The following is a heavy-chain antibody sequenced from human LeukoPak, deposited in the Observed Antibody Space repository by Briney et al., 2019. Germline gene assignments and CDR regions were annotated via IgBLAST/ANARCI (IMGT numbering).Heavy chain of an antibody. J-gene: IGHJ4*02. Sequence: PSETLSLTCTVSGGSISSYYWSWIRQSPGKGLEWIGSIYHGGSTYYNPSLRSRVIVSVDTSKNHFSLKMSSVTAADTAVYYCARDLASCAGDCYSDGFDYWGQGALVTVSS. D-gene: IGHD2-21*02. CDR1: GGSISSYY. CDR2: IYHGGST. V-gene: IGHV4-59*04. CDR3: ARDLASCAGDCYSDGFDY.